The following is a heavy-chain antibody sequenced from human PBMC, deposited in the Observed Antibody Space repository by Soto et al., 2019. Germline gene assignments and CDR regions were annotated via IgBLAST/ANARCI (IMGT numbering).Heavy chain of an antibody. J-gene: IGHJ6*02. Sequence: GGSLRLSCAASGFTFSSYGMHWVRQAPGKGLEWVAVIWYDGSNKYYADSVKGRFTISRDNSKNTLYLQMNSLRAEDTAVYYCASDIQSAGYSGYEHYYYYGMDVWGQGTTVTVSS. V-gene: IGHV3-33*01. CDR2: IWYDGSNK. D-gene: IGHD5-12*01. CDR1: GFTFSSYG. CDR3: ASDIQSAGYSGYEHYYYYGMDV.